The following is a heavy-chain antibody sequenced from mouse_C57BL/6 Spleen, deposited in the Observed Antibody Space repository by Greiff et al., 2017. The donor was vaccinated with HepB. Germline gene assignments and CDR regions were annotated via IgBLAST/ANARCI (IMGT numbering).Heavy chain of an antibody. Sequence: EVKLMESGGGLVKPGGSLKLSCAASGFTFSSYAMSWVRQTPEKRLEWVATISDGGSYTYYPDNVKGRFTISRDNAKNNLYLQMSHLKSEDTAMYYCANGDYYAMDYWGQGTSVTVSS. CDR2: ISDGGSYT. CDR1: GFTFSSYA. CDR3: ANGDYYAMDY. V-gene: IGHV5-4*03. J-gene: IGHJ4*01.